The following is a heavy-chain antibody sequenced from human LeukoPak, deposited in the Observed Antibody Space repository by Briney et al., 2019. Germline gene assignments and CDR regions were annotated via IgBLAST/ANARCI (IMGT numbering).Heavy chain of an antibody. Sequence: SETLSLTCTVSGGSISSSSYYWGWIRQPPGKGLEWIGSIYHSGSTNYNPSLKSRVTISVDTSKNQFSLKLSSVTAADTAVYYCARHRPAAGPLYYYYYYMDVWGKGTTVTISS. D-gene: IGHD6-13*01. V-gene: IGHV4-39*01. J-gene: IGHJ6*03. CDR1: GGSISSSSYY. CDR2: IYHSGST. CDR3: ARHRPAAGPLYYYYYYMDV.